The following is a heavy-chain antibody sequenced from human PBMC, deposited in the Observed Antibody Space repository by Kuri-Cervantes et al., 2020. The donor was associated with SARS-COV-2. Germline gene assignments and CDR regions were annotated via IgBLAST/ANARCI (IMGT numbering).Heavy chain of an antibody. CDR3: ARVPRGAVLDYFDY. D-gene: IGHD5-12*01. J-gene: IGHJ4*02. CDR1: GYTFTMFS. Sequence: ASVKVSCKASGYTFTMFSIHWVRQAPGQRPEWMGWINTANGNTKYSQKFQGRVTISRGTSATTAYMELSSLRSEDTAVYYCARVPRGAVLDYFDYWGQGTLVTVSS. V-gene: IGHV1-3*04. CDR2: INTANGNT.